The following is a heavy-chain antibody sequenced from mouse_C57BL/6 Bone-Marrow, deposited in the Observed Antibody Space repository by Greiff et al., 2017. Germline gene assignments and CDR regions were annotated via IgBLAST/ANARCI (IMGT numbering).Heavy chain of an antibody. Sequence: QVQLQQSGPGLVQPSQSLSITCTVSGFSLTSYGVHWVRQPPGKGLEWLGVIWSGGSTDYNAAFISRLSISKDNSKSHVFFKMNSLQADDTAIYYCAKKATSYYDYEFAYGGQGTLVTVSA. CDR1: GFSLTSYG. D-gene: IGHD2-4*01. J-gene: IGHJ3*01. CDR2: IWSGGST. V-gene: IGHV2-4*01. CDR3: AKKATSYYDYEFAY.